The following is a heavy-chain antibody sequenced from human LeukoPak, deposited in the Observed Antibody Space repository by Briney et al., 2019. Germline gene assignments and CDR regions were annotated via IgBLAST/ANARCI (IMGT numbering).Heavy chain of an antibody. J-gene: IGHJ6*03. CDR3: AREYEGGYYMDV. CDR2: INPNSGGT. V-gene: IGHV1-2*02. D-gene: IGHD2-8*01. Sequence: ASVKVSCKASGYTFTGYYMDWVRQAPGQGLEWMGWINPNSGGTNYAQKFQGRVTMTRDTSISTAYMELSRLRSDDTAVYYCAREYEGGYYMDVWGKGTTVTVSS. CDR1: GYTFTGYY.